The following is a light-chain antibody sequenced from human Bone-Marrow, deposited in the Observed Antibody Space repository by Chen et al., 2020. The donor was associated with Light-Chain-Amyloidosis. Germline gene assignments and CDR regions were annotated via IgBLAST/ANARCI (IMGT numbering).Light chain of an antibody. CDR3: QQYGTSPLT. CDR2: GSC. CDR1: QPLSSNY. Sequence: EIVLTQSPGTLSLSPGEGANLSCRSSQPLSSNYLTWYQQRFGQAPRLLIYGSCSRATGIPDRFNGSGSGTEFPLTINRLEPEDVAMYDGQQYGTSPLTFGGGTKVEIK. V-gene: IGKV3-20*01. J-gene: IGKJ4*01.